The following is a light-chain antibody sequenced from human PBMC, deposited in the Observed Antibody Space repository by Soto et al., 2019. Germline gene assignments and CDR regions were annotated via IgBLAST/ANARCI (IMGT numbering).Light chain of an antibody. V-gene: IGLV2-14*01. CDR1: SSDVGGYKF. CDR3: GSYTGSIYV. CDR2: EVS. Sequence: QSALTQPASVSGSPGQSITISGTGTSSDVGGYKFVSWYQQHPGKAPKLMIYEVSNRPSGVSSRFSGSKSGNTASLTISGLQAEDEADYYCGSYTGSIYVFGPGTKVTVL. J-gene: IGLJ1*01.